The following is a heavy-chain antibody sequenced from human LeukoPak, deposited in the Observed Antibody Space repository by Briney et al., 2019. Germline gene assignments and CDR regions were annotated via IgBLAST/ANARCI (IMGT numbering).Heavy chain of an antibody. V-gene: IGHV4-38-2*02. CDR1: GYSISSGYY. CDR3: ARTASSSGWSNWFDP. Sequence: SETLSLTCTVSGYSISSGYYWGWIRQPPGKGLEWIGSIYHSGSTYYNPSLKGRVTISVDTSKNQFSLKLSSVTAADTAVYYCARTASSSGWSNWFDPWGQGTLVTVSS. CDR2: IYHSGST. D-gene: IGHD6-19*01. J-gene: IGHJ5*02.